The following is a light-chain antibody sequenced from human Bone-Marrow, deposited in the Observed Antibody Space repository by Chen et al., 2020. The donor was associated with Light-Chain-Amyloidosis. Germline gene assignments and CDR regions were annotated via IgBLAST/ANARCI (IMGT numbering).Light chain of an antibody. CDR2: GSS. J-gene: IGKJ4*01. CDR1: QTISSNY. V-gene: IGKV3-20*01. CDR3: QQYGTSPLT. Sequence: IVLTQSPGTLSLSPGEGANLSCRASQTISSNYLTWYQQKFGQAPRPLIYGSSSRATGITDRFTGSGSGTDFTLTINRLEPEDFAMYYCQQYGTSPLTFGGGTKVEIK.